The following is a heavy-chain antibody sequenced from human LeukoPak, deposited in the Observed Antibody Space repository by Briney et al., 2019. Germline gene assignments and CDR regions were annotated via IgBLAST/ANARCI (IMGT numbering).Heavy chain of an antibody. CDR1: GFSLSTSGMC. V-gene: IGHV2-70*11. CDR3: ARTYYDSSSPHRPPFDY. D-gene: IGHD3-22*01. CDR2: IDWDDDK. J-gene: IGHJ4*02. Sequence: RTSGPTPVNPTQTLTLTCTFSGFSLSTSGMCVSWIRQPPGKALEWLARIDWDDDKYYSTSLKTRLTISKDTSKNQVVLTMTNMDPVDTATYYCARTYYDSSSPHRPPFDYWGQGTLVTVSS.